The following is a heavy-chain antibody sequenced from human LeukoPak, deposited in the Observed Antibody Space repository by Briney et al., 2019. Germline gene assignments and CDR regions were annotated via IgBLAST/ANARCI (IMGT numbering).Heavy chain of an antibody. CDR3: AKGGSCFWCSDY. J-gene: IGHJ4*02. D-gene: IGHD2-15*01. Sequence: GGSLRLSCAASGFTFSSYAMSWVRQAPGKGLEWVSAISGSGGSTYYADSVKGRFTISRDNSKNTLYLQMDSLRAEDTAVYYCAKGGSCFWCSDYWGQGTLVTVSS. CDR1: GFTFSSYA. V-gene: IGHV3-23*01. CDR2: ISGSGGST.